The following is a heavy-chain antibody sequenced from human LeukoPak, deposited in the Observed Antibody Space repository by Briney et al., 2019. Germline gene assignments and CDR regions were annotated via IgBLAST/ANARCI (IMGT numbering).Heavy chain of an antibody. J-gene: IGHJ4*02. CDR1: GGSISSGSYY. CDR2: IYTSGST. D-gene: IGHD6-13*01. Sequence: SETLSLTCTVSGGSISSGSYYWSWIRQPAGKGLEWIGLIYTSGSTNYNPSLKSRVIISVDTSKNQFSLKLTSVTAADTAVYYCARGGTGYSSSGFEYWGQGTLVTVSS. V-gene: IGHV4-61*02. CDR3: ARGGTGYSSSGFEY.